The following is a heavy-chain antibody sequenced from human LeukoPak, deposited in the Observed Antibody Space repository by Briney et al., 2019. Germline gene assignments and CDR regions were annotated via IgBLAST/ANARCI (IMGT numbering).Heavy chain of an antibody. CDR1: GGPMRSYY. CDR2: IFYSGTT. CDR3: ARVGLRLGELSPFYFDY. J-gene: IGHJ4*02. D-gene: IGHD3-16*02. Sequence: SETLSLTCTVSGGPMRSYYWSWIRQPPGKGLEWIGNIFYSGTTNYNPSLKSRITLSADTSKNQFSLKLSSVTVADTAVYYCARVGLRLGELSPFYFDYWGQGTLVTVSS. V-gene: IGHV4-59*13.